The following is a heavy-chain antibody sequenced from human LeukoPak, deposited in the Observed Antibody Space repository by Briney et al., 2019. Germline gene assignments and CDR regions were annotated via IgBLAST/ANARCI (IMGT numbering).Heavy chain of an antibody. CDR1: GYTLTELS. Sequence: ASVKVSCKVSGYTLTELSMHWVRQAPGRGLEWMGGFDPEDGETIYAQKFQGRVTMTEDTSTDTAYMELSSLRSEDTAVYYCATVLGGVIIYDYWGQGTLVTVSS. J-gene: IGHJ4*02. CDR3: ATVLGGVIIYDY. V-gene: IGHV1-24*01. D-gene: IGHD3-3*01. CDR2: FDPEDGET.